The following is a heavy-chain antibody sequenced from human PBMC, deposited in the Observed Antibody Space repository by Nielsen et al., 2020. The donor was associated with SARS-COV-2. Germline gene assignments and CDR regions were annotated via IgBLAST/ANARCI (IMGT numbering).Heavy chain of an antibody. D-gene: IGHD3-10*01. J-gene: IGHJ4*02. Sequence: ASVKVSCKDSGYTFTTDGIHWVRQAPGQRLEWMGWINPGNGNTKYSQKFQGRVTITRERSANTAYMELSSLRSEDTAVYYCAREVTMVRGVIEDYWGQGTLVTVSS. CDR3: AREVTMVRGVIEDY. V-gene: IGHV1-3*01. CDR2: INPGNGNT. CDR1: GYTFTTDG.